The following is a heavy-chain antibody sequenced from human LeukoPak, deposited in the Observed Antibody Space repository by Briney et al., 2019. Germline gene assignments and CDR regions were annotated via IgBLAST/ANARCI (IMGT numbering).Heavy chain of an antibody. CDR1: GYTVTSYD. D-gene: IGHD6-13*01. CDR2: MNPNSGNT. J-gene: IGHJ2*01. CDR3: ARTPSRIAAADL. V-gene: IGHV1-8*01. Sequence: ASVKVSCKGSGYTVTSYDINWGRQATGQGLEWVGWMNPNSGNTGYAQKFQGRVTMPSNTSIRTAYMELSSLRSEDTAVYYCARTPSRIAAADLWGRGTLLTVSS.